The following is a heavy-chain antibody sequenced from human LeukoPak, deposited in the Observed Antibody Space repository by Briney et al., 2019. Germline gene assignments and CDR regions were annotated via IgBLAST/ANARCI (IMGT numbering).Heavy chain of an antibody. J-gene: IGHJ4*02. V-gene: IGHV3-53*01. D-gene: IGHD3-10*01. Sequence: GGALRLSCTVSGFTVSSNSMTWVRQAPGKGLEWVSFIYSDNTHYSDSAKGRFTITRDNSKNTLYLQMNSLRAEDTAVYYCAKSEWFGELFYWGQGTLVTVSS. CDR1: GFTVSSNS. CDR3: AKSEWFGELFY. CDR2: IYSDNT.